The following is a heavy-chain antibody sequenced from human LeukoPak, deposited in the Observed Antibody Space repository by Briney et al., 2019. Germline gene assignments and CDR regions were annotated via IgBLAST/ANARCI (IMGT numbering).Heavy chain of an antibody. CDR1: GGSFSGYY. V-gene: IGHV4-59*01. CDR2: IYYSGST. Sequence: PSETLSLTCAVYGGSFSGYYWSWIRQPPGKGLEWIGYIYYSGSTNYNPSLKSRVTISVDTSKNQFSLKLSSVTAADTAVYYCARAPYSSSWYGGGYYYYYMDVWGKGTTVTVSS. J-gene: IGHJ6*03. CDR3: ARAPYSSSWYGGGYYYYYMDV. D-gene: IGHD6-13*01.